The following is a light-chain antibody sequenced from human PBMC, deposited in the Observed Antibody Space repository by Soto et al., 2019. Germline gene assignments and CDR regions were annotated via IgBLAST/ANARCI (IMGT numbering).Light chain of an antibody. J-gene: IGKJ5*01. CDR3: LQAAQSPLT. CDR1: HSLLQSNGNNH. Sequence: DIVLTQSPLSLPVTPGEPASISCRSSHSLLQSNGNNHVDWYLQRPGQSPQLLLYLASSRASGVPDRFSGSGSGTEFSLEISRVEADGVEVYYCLQAAQSPLTFGQGTRLEIK. V-gene: IGKV2-28*01. CDR2: LAS.